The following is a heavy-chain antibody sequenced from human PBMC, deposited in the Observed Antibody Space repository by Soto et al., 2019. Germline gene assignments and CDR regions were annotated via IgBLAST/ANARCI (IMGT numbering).Heavy chain of an antibody. D-gene: IGHD2-2*01. CDR2: IYHSGST. V-gene: IGHV4-30-2*01. Sequence: SETLSLSCAVSGGSISSGGYSWSWIRQPPGKGLEWIGYIYHSGSTYYNPSLKSRVTISVDRSKNQFSLKLTSLTAADTAVYYCARIVVVPAARPDLGWWFDPWGQGTLVTVSS. CDR3: ARIVVVPAARPDLGWWFDP. J-gene: IGHJ5*02. CDR1: GGSISSGGYS.